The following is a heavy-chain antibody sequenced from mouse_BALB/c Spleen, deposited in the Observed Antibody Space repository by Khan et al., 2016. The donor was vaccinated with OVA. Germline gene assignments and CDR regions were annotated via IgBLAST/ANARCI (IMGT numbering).Heavy chain of an antibody. J-gene: IGHJ2*01. CDR2: IYPGTDNS. CDR1: GYIFTSYW. Sequence: QVQLKQSGAELVRPGASVKLSCKTSGYIFTSYWIHWVKQRSGPGLEWIARIYPGTDNSYYSEKVKDKATLTADKSSSTAYMQLSSLKSEDSAVYFCAREEALYYFEYWGQGTTLTVSS. CDR3: AREEALYYFEY. V-gene: IGHV1-76*01. D-gene: IGHD3-2*02.